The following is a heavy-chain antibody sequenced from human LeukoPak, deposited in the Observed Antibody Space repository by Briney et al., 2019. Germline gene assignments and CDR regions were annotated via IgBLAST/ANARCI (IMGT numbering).Heavy chain of an antibody. V-gene: IGHV3-7*01. J-gene: IGHJ5*02. CDR1: GFTFSSYW. Sequence: GGSLRLSCAASGFTFSSYWMSWVRQAPGKGLEWVANIKQDGSEKYYVDSVKGRFTISRDNAKNSLYLQMNSLRAEDTAVYYCAGSLVGATNWFDPWGQGTLVTVSS. CDR3: AGSLVGATNWFDP. D-gene: IGHD1-26*01. CDR2: IKQDGSEK.